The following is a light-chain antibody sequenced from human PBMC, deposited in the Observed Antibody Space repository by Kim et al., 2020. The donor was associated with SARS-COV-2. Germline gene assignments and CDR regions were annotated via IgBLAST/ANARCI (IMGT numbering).Light chain of an antibody. CDR3: QKYSTAPWT. V-gene: IGKV1-27*01. Sequence: ASVGDRVTITCPGSQGIRNYLVWYQQKPGKVPKVLIYPASTLQSGVPSRFSGSGSGTEFTLTISSLQPEDAATYYCQKYSTAPWTFGQGTKVEIK. CDR2: PAS. J-gene: IGKJ1*01. CDR1: QGIRNY.